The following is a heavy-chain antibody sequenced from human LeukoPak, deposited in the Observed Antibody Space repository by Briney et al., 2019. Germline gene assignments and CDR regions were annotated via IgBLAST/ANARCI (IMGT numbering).Heavy chain of an antibody. J-gene: IGHJ4*02. CDR1: GFTFSSYS. Sequence: GGSLRLSCAASGFTFSSYSMNWVRQAPGKGLEWVSSISSSSSYIYYADSVKGRFTISRDNAKNTLYLQMNSLRAEDTAVYYCARMFRSSWYIDYWGQGTLVTVSS. V-gene: IGHV3-21*01. CDR3: ARMFRSSWYIDY. CDR2: ISSSSSYI. D-gene: IGHD6-13*01.